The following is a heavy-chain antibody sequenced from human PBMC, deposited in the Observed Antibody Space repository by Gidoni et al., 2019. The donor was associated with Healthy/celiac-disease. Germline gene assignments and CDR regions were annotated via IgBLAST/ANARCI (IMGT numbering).Heavy chain of an antibody. CDR1: GFTFSSYG. V-gene: IGHV3-30*18. CDR2: ISYDGSNK. Sequence: QVQLVESGGGVVQPGRSLRLSCAASGFTFSSYGMHWVRQAPGKGLEWVAVISYDGSNKYYADSVKGRFTISRDNSKNTLYLQMNSLRAEDTAVYYCAKSGGSGWSLPTDNWFDPWGQGTLVTVSS. D-gene: IGHD6-19*01. CDR3: AKSGGSGWSLPTDNWFDP. J-gene: IGHJ5*02.